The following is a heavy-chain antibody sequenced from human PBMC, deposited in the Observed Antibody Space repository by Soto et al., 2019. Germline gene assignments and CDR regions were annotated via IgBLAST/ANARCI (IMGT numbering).Heavy chain of an antibody. V-gene: IGHV4-31*03. J-gene: IGHJ3*02. D-gene: IGHD3-22*01. Sequence: SETLSLTCTVSGGSISSGGYYWSWIRQHPGKGLEWIGYIYYSGSTYYNPSLKSRVIISVDTSKNQFSLKLSSVTAADTAMYYCASSSDGSTAYYPDAFDIWGQGTMVTVSS. CDR2: IYYSGST. CDR3: ASSSDGSTAYYPDAFDI. CDR1: GGSISSGGYY.